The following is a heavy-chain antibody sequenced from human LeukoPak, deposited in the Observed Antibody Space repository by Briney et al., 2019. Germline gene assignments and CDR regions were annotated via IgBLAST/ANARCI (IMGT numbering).Heavy chain of an antibody. CDR1: GFTFSSYA. J-gene: IGHJ4*02. D-gene: IGHD5-18*01. V-gene: IGHV3-23*01. CDR3: APPVDTAMVKSFDY. Sequence: PGGSLRLSCAASGFTFSSYAMSLVRQAPGKGLEWVSAISGSGGSTYYADSVKGRFTISRDNSKNTLYLQMNSLRAEDTAVYYCAPPVDTAMVKSFDYWGQGTLVTVSS. CDR2: ISGSGGST.